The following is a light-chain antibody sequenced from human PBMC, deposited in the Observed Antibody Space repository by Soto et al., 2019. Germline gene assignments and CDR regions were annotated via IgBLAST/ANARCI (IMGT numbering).Light chain of an antibody. CDR1: QRVSSAY. V-gene: IGKV3-20*01. J-gene: IGKJ3*01. Sequence: EIVVTQSTGSLSLSPGERATLSCRASQRVSSAYLAWYQQKPGQAPRLLIYGASSRATGIPDRFSGSGSVTEFALTISRLEPEDSAVYYCQQYGSSPLTFGPGTKVDIK. CDR2: GAS. CDR3: QQYGSSPLT.